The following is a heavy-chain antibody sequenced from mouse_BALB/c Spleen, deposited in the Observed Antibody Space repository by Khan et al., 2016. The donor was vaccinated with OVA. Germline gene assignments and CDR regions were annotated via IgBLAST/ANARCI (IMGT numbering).Heavy chain of an antibody. V-gene: IGHV5-6*01. Sequence: EVELVESGGDLVKPGGSLKLSCAASGFTFSSYSMSWVRQTPDKRLEWVASISSGGGYTYYPDSVKGRFTISRDNAKNTLYLQMSDLKSEDTAMYSCADHITVSVAYCGQETLVYVSA. D-gene: IGHD1-3*01. CDR2: ISSGGGYT. CDR3: ADHITVSVAY. J-gene: IGHJ3*01. CDR1: GFTFSSYS.